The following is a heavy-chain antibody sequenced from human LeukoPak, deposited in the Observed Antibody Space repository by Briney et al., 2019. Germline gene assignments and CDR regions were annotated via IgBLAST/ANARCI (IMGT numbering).Heavy chain of an antibody. J-gene: IGHJ4*02. Sequence: ASVKVSCKASGYTFTSYDINWVRQATGQGLEWMGWMNPNRGNTGYAQKFQGRVTMTRNTSISTAYMELSSLRSEDTAVYYCARGFMVRGVDRDYWGQGTLVTVSS. CDR2: MNPNRGNT. V-gene: IGHV1-8*01. D-gene: IGHD3-10*01. CDR1: GYTFTSYD. CDR3: ARGFMVRGVDRDY.